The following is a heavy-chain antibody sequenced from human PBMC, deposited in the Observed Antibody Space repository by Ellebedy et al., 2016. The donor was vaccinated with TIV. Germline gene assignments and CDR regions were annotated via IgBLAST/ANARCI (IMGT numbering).Heavy chain of an antibody. V-gene: IGHV1-8*01. J-gene: IGHJ4*02. CDR1: GYTFTSYD. CDR2: INPDSGNT. Sequence: AASVKISCKASGYTFTSYDINWVRHATGQGLERRGWINPDSGNTAYAQKFQGRVSMTRNTSISTAYLELSNLRSDDTDVYYCARGIRMPSDYWGQGTLVTVSS. CDR3: ARGIRMPSDY. D-gene: IGHD2-15*01.